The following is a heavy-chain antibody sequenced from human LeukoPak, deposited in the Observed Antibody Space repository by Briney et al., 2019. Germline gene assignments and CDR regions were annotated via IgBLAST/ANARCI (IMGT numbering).Heavy chain of an antibody. V-gene: IGHV3-72*01. CDR3: ARVGYGSGSYYMGPFDY. Sequence: GGSLRLSCAASGFTFSDHYMDWVRQAPGKGLEWVGRTRNKANSYTTEYAASVKGRFTISRDDSKNSLYLQMNSLKTEDTAVYYCARVGYGSGSYYMGPFDYWGQGTLVTVSS. CDR2: TRNKANSYTT. D-gene: IGHD3-10*01. J-gene: IGHJ4*02. CDR1: GFTFSDHY.